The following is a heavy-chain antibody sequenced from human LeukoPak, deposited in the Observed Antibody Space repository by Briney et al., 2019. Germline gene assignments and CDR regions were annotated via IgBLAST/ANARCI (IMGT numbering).Heavy chain of an antibody. CDR2: IRSKAYGGTT. CDR1: GFTFGDYA. J-gene: IGHJ4*02. CDR3: TRDWYSSGWYVDY. Sequence: PGGSLRLSCTASGFTFGDYAMSWFRQAPGKGLEWVGFIRSKAYGGTTEYAASVKGRFTISRDDSKSIAYLQMNSLKTEDTAVYYCTRDWYSSGWYVDYWGQGTLVTVSS. D-gene: IGHD6-25*01. V-gene: IGHV3-49*03.